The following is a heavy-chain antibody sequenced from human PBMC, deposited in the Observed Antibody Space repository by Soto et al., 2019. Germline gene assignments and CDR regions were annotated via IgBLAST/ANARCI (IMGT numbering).Heavy chain of an antibody. CDR3: ARHHSGYYDS. CDR1: GGSINTNGYY. V-gene: IGHV4-39*01. D-gene: IGHD3-3*01. Sequence: QLQLQESGPGLVKPSETLSLTCTVSGGSINTNGYYWAWIRQPPGKGLEWIGSIYYSGTTYYNPSLKSRVIISSDMSKNQFSLRLTSVTAADTAVYSCARHHSGYYDSWGQGTLVTVSS. CDR2: IYYSGTT. J-gene: IGHJ5*02.